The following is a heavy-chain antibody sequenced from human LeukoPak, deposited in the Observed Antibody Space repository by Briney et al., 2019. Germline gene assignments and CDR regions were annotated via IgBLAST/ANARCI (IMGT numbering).Heavy chain of an antibody. CDR3: ARGPYSYDSSGAFDI. CDR1: GGSISSSSYY. CDR2: IYYSGST. V-gene: IGHV4-39*07. Sequence: PSETLSLTCTVSGGSISSSSYYWGWIRQPPGKGLEWIGSIYYSGSTYYNPSLKSRVTISVDTSENQFSLKLSSVTAADTAVYFCARGPYSYDSSGAFDIWGQGTMVTVSS. J-gene: IGHJ3*02. D-gene: IGHD3-22*01.